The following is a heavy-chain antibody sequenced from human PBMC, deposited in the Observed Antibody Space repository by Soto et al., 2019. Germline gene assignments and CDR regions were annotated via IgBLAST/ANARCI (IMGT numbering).Heavy chain of an antibody. D-gene: IGHD5-12*01. Sequence: ASVKVACKASGYTFTSEGISCVRQAPGQGLEWMGWISAYNGNTNYAQKLQGRVTMTTDTSTSTAYMELRSLRSDDTAVYYCARVATSNWFDPWGQGTLVTVSS. CDR1: GYTFTSEG. CDR2: ISAYNGNT. V-gene: IGHV1-18*01. J-gene: IGHJ5*02. CDR3: ARVATSNWFDP.